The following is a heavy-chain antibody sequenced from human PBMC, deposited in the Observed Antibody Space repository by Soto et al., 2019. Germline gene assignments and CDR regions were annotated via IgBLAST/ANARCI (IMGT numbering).Heavy chain of an antibody. J-gene: IGHJ4*02. CDR1: GGTFSSYA. CDR3: AESWYSGYDHRQFDY. V-gene: IGHV1-69*12. Sequence: QVQLVQSGAEVKKPGSSVKVSCKASGGTFSSYAISWVRQAPGQGLEWMGGIIPIFGTANYAQKFQVRVTITADESTSTAYMELSSLRSESTAVYYCAESWYSGYDHRQFDYWGQGTLVTVSS. D-gene: IGHD5-12*01. CDR2: IIPIFGTA.